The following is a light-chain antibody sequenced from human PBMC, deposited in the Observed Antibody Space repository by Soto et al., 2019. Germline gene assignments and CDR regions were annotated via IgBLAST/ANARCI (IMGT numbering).Light chain of an antibody. Sequence: QSSLTQPASVSGSPGQSITFSCTGTSSDVGRYNYVSWYQQHPDKAPKLVIYGVSNRPSGVSNRFSGSKSGNTASLTISGLQAEDEADYYCSSYRSASTYVFGTGTKLTVL. J-gene: IGLJ1*01. V-gene: IGLV2-14*03. CDR3: SSYRSASTYV. CDR1: SSDVGRYNY. CDR2: GVS.